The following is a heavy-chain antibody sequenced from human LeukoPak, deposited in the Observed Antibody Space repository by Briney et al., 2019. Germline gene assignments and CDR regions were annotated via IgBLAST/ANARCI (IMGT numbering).Heavy chain of an antibody. D-gene: IGHD4-17*01. CDR3: ARVDYGDPDY. CDR1: GGSCSGYY. V-gene: IGHV4-34*01. Sequence: SETLSLTCAVYGGSCSGYYWSWIRQPPGKGLEWIGEINHSGSTNYNPSLKSRVTISVDKSKNQFSLKLSSVTAADTAVYYCARVDYGDPDYWGQGTLVTVSS. CDR2: INHSGST. J-gene: IGHJ4*02.